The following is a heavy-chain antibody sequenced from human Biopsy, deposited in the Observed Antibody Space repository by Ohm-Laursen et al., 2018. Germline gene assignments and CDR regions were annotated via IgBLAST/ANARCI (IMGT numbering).Heavy chain of an antibody. CDR2: ISAFTANT. CDR3: ARSLSAIRVYAFDI. J-gene: IGHJ3*02. Sequence: ASVKASCKASGYILTTYGITWVRQAPGQGLEGMGGISAFTANTNYAQKFQGRVPMTADTSTSTAYMELRSLRSDDTAVYFCARSLSAIRVYAFDIGGQGTMVTVSS. D-gene: IGHD2-8*01. CDR1: GYILTTYG. V-gene: IGHV1-18*01.